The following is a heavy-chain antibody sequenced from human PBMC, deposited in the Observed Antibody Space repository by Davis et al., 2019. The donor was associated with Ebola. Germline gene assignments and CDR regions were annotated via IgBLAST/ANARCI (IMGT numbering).Heavy chain of an antibody. CDR3: ARALSLAAGVYWYFDL. V-gene: IGHV1-8*01. Sequence: AASVKVSCKASGYTFTSYDVNWVRQTTGQGLEWMGWMNPNSGNTGYAQKFQGRVTMTRNTSLSTAYMELSSLRSEDTAVYYCARALSLAAGVYWYFDLWGRGTQVTVSS. D-gene: IGHD6-13*01. J-gene: IGHJ2*01. CDR2: MNPNSGNT. CDR1: GYTFTSYD.